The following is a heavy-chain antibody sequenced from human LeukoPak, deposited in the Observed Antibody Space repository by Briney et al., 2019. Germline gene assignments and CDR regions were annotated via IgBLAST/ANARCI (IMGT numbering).Heavy chain of an antibody. D-gene: IGHD3-22*01. CDR1: GGSISSYY. CDR3: ASSGYYYDSSGYQPKKYYMDV. CDR2: IYTSGST. V-gene: IGHV4-4*07. J-gene: IGHJ6*03. Sequence: SETLSLTCTVSGGSISSYYWSWIRQPAGKGLEWIGRIYTSGSTNYNPSLKSRVTISVDTSKNQFSLKLSSVTAADTAVYYCASSGYYYDSSGYQPKKYYMDVWGKGTTVTISS.